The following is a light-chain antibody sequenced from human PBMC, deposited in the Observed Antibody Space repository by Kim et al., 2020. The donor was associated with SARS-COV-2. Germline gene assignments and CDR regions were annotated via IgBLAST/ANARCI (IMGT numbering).Light chain of an antibody. Sequence: QPTTISPTGTSSDVGGYNYVSWYQQHPGKAPKLMIYDVSNRPSGVSNRFSGSKSGNTASLTISGLQAEDEADYYCSSYTSSSTLGVFGTGTKVTVL. V-gene: IGLV2-14*03. CDR3: SSYTSSSTLGV. CDR2: DVS. CDR1: SSDVGGYNY. J-gene: IGLJ1*01.